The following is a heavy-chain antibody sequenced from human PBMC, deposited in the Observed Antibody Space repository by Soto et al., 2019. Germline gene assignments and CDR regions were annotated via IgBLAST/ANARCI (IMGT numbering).Heavy chain of an antibody. V-gene: IGHV3-23*01. Sequence: EVQLLESGGGLVQPGGSLRLSCAASGFTFSSYAMSWVRQAPGKGLEWVSIITNTGGDTLDADSVKGRFTISRDNSKNTPYLKMNSLRVEDEAIYYCAKASGESSPGSREFDYWGQGTRVTLSS. CDR2: ITNTGGDT. D-gene: IGHD3-10*01. J-gene: IGHJ4*02. CDR1: GFTFSSYA. CDR3: AKASGESSPGSREFDY.